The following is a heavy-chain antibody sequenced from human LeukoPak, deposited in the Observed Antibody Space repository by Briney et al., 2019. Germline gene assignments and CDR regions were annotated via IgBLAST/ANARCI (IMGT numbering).Heavy chain of an antibody. CDR3: AKYRAQKLVLAF. CDR2: IIGSGSST. J-gene: IGHJ4*02. D-gene: IGHD6-13*01. Sequence: GGSLRLSCAASGFTFSSYAMSWVRQAPGKGLECVSAIIGSGSSTYYADSVKGRFTISRDNSNNTLFLQMNSLRPEDTAVYYCAKYRAQKLVLAFWGQGTLVTVSS. CDR1: GFTFSSYA. V-gene: IGHV3-23*01.